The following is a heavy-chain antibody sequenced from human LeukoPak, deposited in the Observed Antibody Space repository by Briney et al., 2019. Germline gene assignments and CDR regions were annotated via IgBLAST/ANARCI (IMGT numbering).Heavy chain of an antibody. CDR1: GFTVSSNY. Sequence: GGSLRLSCAASGFTVSSNYMSWVRQAPGKGLEWVSVIYSGGSTYYADSVKGRFTISRDNVHNSLYLQMNSLRAEDTAVCYCARWVCSSTSCYYFDYWGQGALVIVSS. V-gene: IGHV3-66*01. CDR3: ARWVCSSTSCYYFDY. J-gene: IGHJ4*02. D-gene: IGHD2-2*01. CDR2: IYSGGST.